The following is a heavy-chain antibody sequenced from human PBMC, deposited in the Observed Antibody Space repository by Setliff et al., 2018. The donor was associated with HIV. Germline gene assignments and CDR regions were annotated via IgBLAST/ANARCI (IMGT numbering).Heavy chain of an antibody. D-gene: IGHD3-22*01. J-gene: IGHJ3*01. Sequence: SVKVSCKASGGIFINSAFNWVRQAPGQGLEWMGSIIPIFNTGNYAQNFQGRVTVTADGSTSTAYMELSGLRSEDTAVYYCTTGRHYYDSSDYPADPFDVWGQGTLVTVSS. CDR1: GGIFINSA. V-gene: IGHV1-69*13. CDR3: TTGRHYYDSSDYPADPFDV. CDR2: IIPIFNTG.